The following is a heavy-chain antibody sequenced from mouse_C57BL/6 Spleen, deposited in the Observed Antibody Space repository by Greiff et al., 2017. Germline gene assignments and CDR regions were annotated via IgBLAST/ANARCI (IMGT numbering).Heavy chain of an antibody. CDR2: FYPGRGSI. D-gene: IGHD2-4*01. V-gene: IGHV1-62-2*01. CDR1: GYTFTEYT. Sequence: VKLMESGAELVKPGASVKLSCKASGYTFTEYTIHWVKQRSGQGLEWIGWFYPGRGSIKYNEKFKDKATLTADKSSSTVYMELSRLTSEDSAVYFCARHEEVDYDGYAMDYWGQGTSVTVSS. J-gene: IGHJ4*01. CDR3: ARHEEVDYDGYAMDY.